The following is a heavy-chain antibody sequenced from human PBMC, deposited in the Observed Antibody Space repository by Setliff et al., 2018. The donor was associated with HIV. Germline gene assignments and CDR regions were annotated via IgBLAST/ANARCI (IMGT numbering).Heavy chain of an antibody. D-gene: IGHD6-6*01. CDR3: ARVLEQVVSDY. V-gene: IGHV4-4*02. J-gene: IGHJ4*02. CDR1: GGSISSRNW. Sequence: SETLSLTCAVSGGSISSRNWWSWVRQPPGKGLEWIGEIYHSGSTYYTPSVKSRVTISVDTSKNQFSLKLSSVNAADTAVYYCARVLEQVVSDYWGQGTLVTVSS. CDR2: IYHSGST.